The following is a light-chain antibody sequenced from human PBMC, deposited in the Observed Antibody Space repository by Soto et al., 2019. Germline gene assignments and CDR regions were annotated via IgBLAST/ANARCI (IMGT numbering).Light chain of an antibody. J-gene: IGKJ1*01. CDR3: QQRSNWPPWT. V-gene: IGKV3-11*01. Sequence: EIVLTQSPATLSLYPGVRCTLSFTLSQCVDVYFAWFHQQPGQAPRLLIYDASIRAPDIPARFSGSGSGTDFTLTISSLDPEDFAVYYCQQRSNWPPWTFGQGPTVNIK. CDR1: QCVDVY. CDR2: DAS.